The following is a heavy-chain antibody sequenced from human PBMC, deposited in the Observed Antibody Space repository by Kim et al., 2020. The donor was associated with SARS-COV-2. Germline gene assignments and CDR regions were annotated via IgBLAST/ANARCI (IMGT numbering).Heavy chain of an antibody. CDR1: GFTVSSNY. CDR2: IYSGGRT. V-gene: IGHV3-66*02. Sequence: GGSLRLSCAASGFTVSSNYMSWVRQAPGKGLEWVSVIYSGGRTYYADSVKGRFTISRDNSKNTLYLQMNSLRAEDTAVYYCARDLGSGYSSGWYSFDYWGQGTLVTVSS. D-gene: IGHD6-19*01. J-gene: IGHJ4*02. CDR3: ARDLGSGYSSGWYSFDY.